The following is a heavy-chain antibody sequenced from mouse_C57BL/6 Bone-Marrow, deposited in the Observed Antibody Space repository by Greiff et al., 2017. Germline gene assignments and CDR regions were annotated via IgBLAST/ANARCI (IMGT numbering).Heavy chain of an antibody. Sequence: DVQLVESGGDLVKPGGSLKLSCAASGFTFSSYGMSWVRQTPDKRLEWVATISSGGSYTYSPDSVKGRFTISRDNAKNTLYLQMSSLKSEDTAMYDCARQIYYDYGDWFAYWGQGTLVTVSA. CDR3: ARQIYYDYGDWFAY. V-gene: IGHV5-6*01. CDR2: ISSGGSYT. CDR1: GFTFSSYG. J-gene: IGHJ3*01. D-gene: IGHD2-4*01.